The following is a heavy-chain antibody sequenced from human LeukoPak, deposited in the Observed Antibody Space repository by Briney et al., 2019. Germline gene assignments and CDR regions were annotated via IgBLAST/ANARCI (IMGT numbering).Heavy chain of an antibody. J-gene: IGHJ3*02. CDR3: ARDSTGDAFDI. D-gene: IGHD1-1*01. Sequence: SETLSLTCAVSGGSISSGGYSWSWIRQPPGKGLEWIGYIYHSGSTYYTPSLKSRVTISVDRSKNQFSLKLSSVTAADTAVYYCARDSTGDAFDIWGQGTMVTVSS. CDR1: GGSISSGGYS. V-gene: IGHV4-30-2*01. CDR2: IYHSGST.